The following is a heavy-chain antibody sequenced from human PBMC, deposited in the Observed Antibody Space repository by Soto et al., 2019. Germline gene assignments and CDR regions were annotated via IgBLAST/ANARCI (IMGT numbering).Heavy chain of an antibody. D-gene: IGHD4-17*01. CDR3: ANDYGDYRNDAFDI. CDR2: IHHSGAT. CDR1: GGSISSSSHH. Sequence: SETLSLTCTVSGGSISSSSHHWGWIRQPPGKGLEWIGEIHHSGATNYNPSLKSRVTITLDRSVNQFTLSLSSMTAADAAVYYCANDYGDYRNDAFDIWSPGTRVTVSS. V-gene: IGHV4-39*06. J-gene: IGHJ3*02.